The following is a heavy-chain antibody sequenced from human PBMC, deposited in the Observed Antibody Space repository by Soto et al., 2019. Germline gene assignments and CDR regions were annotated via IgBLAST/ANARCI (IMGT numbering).Heavy chain of an antibody. CDR2: ISPNNGDR. Sequence: ASVKVSCKASGYTFTDYFIHWVRQAPGQGLEWMGWISPNNGDRISAQKFQGRVTMTRDTSINTAYMELSRLRSDDMAVYYCVRGGERNPATHLTRPFDSWGQGTLVTVSS. CDR1: GYTFTDYF. D-gene: IGHD3-16*01. J-gene: IGHJ4*02. V-gene: IGHV1-2*02. CDR3: VRGGERNPATHLTRPFDS.